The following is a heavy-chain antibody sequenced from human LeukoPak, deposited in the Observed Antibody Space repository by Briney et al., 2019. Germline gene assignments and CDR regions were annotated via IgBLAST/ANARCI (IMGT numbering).Heavy chain of an antibody. V-gene: IGHV3-48*02. J-gene: IGHJ4*02. Sequence: RGSLSLSRVGSGFTLSTHGMNWVRPAPGRGVEWVSYISPSRGTIYYADSVKGGFTISRDNAKNALYLQMNRLRDGDAAVYFCVKELSPFDYWGQGTLVTVSS. CDR1: GFTLSTHG. CDR3: VKELSPFDY. CDR2: ISPSRGTI. D-gene: IGHD2-8*01.